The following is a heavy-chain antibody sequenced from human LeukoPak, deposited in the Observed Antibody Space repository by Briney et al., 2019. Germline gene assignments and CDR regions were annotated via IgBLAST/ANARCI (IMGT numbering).Heavy chain of an antibody. CDR3: ARRVEAAGGRQFDY. V-gene: IGHV3-48*01. J-gene: IGHJ4*02. Sequence: TGGSLRLSCAASGFTFSSYSMNWVRQAPGKGLEWVSHISISSSTIYYADSVKGRFTISRDNAKNSLYLEMNSLRAEDTAVYYCARRVEAAGGRQFDYWGQGTPVTVSS. D-gene: IGHD6-13*01. CDR2: ISISSSTI. CDR1: GFTFSSYS.